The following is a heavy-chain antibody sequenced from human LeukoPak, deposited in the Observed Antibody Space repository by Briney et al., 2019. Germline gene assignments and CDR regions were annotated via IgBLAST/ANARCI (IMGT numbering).Heavy chain of an antibody. D-gene: IGHD3-3*01. CDR3: ASPYYDFWSSYSQDAFDI. CDR1: GYTFTGYY. CDR2: INPNSGGT. J-gene: IGHJ3*02. V-gene: IGHV1-2*02. Sequence: GASVKVSCKASGYTFTGYYMHWVRQAPGQGVEWMGWINPNSGGTNYAQKLQGRVTMTRDTSISTAYMELSRLRSDDTAVYYCASPYYDFWSSYSQDAFDIWGQGTMVTVSS.